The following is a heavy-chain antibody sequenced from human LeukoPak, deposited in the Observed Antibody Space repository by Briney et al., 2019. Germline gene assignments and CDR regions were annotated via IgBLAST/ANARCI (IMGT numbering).Heavy chain of an antibody. CDR1: GGSISSGDYY. Sequence: SQTLSLTCTVSGGSISSGDYYWSWIRQPPGKGLEWIGYIYYSGSTYYNPSLKSRVTISVDTSKNQFSLKLSSVTAADTAVYYCATDYGGNSVAFDIWGQGTMVTVSS. D-gene: IGHD4-23*01. CDR2: IYYSGST. J-gene: IGHJ3*02. CDR3: ATDYGGNSVAFDI. V-gene: IGHV4-30-4*01.